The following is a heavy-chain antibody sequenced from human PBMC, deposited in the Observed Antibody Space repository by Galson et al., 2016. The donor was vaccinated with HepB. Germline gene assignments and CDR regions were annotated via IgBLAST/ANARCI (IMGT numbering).Heavy chain of an antibody. CDR3: TTGYSGAPHDGY. CDR2: IKGKKVGGTA. Sequence: SLRLSCAASGFSFKDAWMHWVRQSPGRGLEWIGRIKGKKVGGTANFAAPVSGRFTISRDDSKDTLYLQMESLKTEDTAVYFCTTGYSGAPHDGYWGQWTLVTVSS. CDR1: GFSFKDAW. D-gene: IGHD5-12*01. J-gene: IGHJ4*02. V-gene: IGHV3-15*01.